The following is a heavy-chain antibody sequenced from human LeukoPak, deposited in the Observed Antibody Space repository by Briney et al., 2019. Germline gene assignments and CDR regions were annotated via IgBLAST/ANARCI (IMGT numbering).Heavy chain of an antibody. J-gene: IGHJ4*02. D-gene: IGHD2-15*01. CDR2: VSYDGSNK. CDR3: AKSPALYCSGGSCYPYYFDY. CDR1: GFTFSSYG. Sequence: GGSLRLSCAASGFTFSSYGMHWVRQAPGKGLEWVAVVSYDGSNKYYADSVKGRFTTSRDNSKNTLYLQMNSLRAEDTAVYYCAKSPALYCSGGSCYPYYFDYWGQGTLVTVSS. V-gene: IGHV3-30*18.